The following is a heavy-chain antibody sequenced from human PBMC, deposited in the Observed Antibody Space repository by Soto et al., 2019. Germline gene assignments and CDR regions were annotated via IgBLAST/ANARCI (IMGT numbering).Heavy chain of an antibody. V-gene: IGHV3-30-3*01. CDR3: ARPRVYDPPEYYLDY. CDR1: GFNFNRYA. Sequence: QVQLVESGGGVVQPGRSLRLSCAASGFNFNRYAMHWVRQAPGKGLEWVALLSLDGSTESYAYSVKGRFTISRDNSKNTLYLPMNSLRPEDTAVYYCARPRVYDPPEYYLDYWRQGTLVTVYS. J-gene: IGHJ4*02. CDR2: LSLDGSTE. D-gene: IGHD3-22*01.